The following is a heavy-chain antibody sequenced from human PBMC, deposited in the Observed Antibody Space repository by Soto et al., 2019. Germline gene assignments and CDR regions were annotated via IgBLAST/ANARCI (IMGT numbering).Heavy chain of an antibody. CDR3: ARESVPAATVHLYYYYYMDV. CDR1: GGTFSSYT. J-gene: IGHJ6*03. V-gene: IGHV1-8*02. CDR2: INPNSGIT. Sequence: GASVKVSCKASGGTFSSYTISWVRQAPGQGLEWMGWINPNSGITSYAQKFQGRVTMTRNTSTSTAYMELSSLRSEDTAVYYCARESVPAATVHLYYYYYMDVWGKGTTVTVSS. D-gene: IGHD2-2*01.